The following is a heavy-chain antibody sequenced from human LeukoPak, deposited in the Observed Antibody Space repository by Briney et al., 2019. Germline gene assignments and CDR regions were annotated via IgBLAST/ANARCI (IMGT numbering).Heavy chain of an antibody. J-gene: IGHJ4*02. CDR3: ATRYSSGWSTDY. CDR1: GYSFTSYW. V-gene: IGHV5-10-1*01. D-gene: IGHD6-19*01. Sequence: GESPKISCKGSGYSFTSYWISWVRQMPGKGLEWMGRIDPSDSYTNYSPSFQGHVTISADKSISTAYLQWSSLKASDTAMYYCATRYSSGWSTDYWGQGTLVTVSS. CDR2: IDPSDSYT.